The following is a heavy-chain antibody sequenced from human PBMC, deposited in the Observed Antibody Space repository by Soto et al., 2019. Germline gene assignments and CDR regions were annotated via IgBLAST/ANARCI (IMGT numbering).Heavy chain of an antibody. CDR2: MYNSGRT. V-gene: IGHV4-59*08. CDR3: ARTRNDGYFDD. Sequence: SETLSLTCTVSGASISTYFWSWIRQPPGKGLEWIGYMYNSGRTKYNPSLQSRLTISVDTSKNQFSLKLSSVTAADTAVYYCARTRNDGYFDDWGQGILVTVSS. J-gene: IGHJ4*02. CDR1: GASISTYF.